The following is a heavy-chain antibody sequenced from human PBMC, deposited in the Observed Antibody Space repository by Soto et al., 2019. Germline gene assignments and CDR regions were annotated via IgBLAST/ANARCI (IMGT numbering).Heavy chain of an antibody. V-gene: IGHV1-18*01. J-gene: IGHJ5*02. CDR2: ISTYNGNT. CDR1: GYSFSNSG. D-gene: IGHD2-8*01. CDR3: ARDEYNNGRNWLNP. Sequence: QVELVQSGPEVKKPGASVKVSCKASGYSFSNSGFSWMRQAPGQGLEWMGWISTYNGNTNYARKSQGKLSMTRDTSTTTAFMELTTLRSDDTADYYCARDEYNNGRNWLNPWGQGTLVTVTS.